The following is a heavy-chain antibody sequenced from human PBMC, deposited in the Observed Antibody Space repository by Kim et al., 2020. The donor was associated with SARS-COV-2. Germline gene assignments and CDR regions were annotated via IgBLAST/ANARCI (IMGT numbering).Heavy chain of an antibody. D-gene: IGHD2-15*01. Sequence: ASVKVSCKAFGYTFSAYGVSWVRQAAGQGLEWLGWISTYNDNRNYAEILQGRLIMTTDTSTNTVYMELRSLRSDDTAVYYCARDHSRYCSAVTCRGSDPWGQGTLVTVSS. V-gene: IGHV1-18*01. CDR1: GYTFSAYG. CDR3: ARDHSRYCSAVTCRGSDP. J-gene: IGHJ5*02. CDR2: ISTYNDNR.